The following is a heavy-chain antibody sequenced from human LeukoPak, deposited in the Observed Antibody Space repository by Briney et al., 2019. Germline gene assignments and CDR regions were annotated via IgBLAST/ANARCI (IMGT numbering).Heavy chain of an antibody. J-gene: IGHJ4*02. D-gene: IGHD6-19*01. V-gene: IGHV3-9*01. CDR1: GFTFDDYA. CDR3: AKERGSSSGWYFYY. Sequence: GRSLRLSCAASGFTFDDYAMHWVRQAPGKGLEWVSGISWNSGSIGYADSVKGRFTISRDNAKNSLYLQMNSLRAEDTALYYCAKERGSSSGWYFYYWGQGTLVTVSS. CDR2: ISWNSGSI.